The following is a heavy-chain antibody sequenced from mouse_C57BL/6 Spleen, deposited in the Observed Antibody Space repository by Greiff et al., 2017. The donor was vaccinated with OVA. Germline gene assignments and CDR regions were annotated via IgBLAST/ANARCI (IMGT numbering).Heavy chain of an antibody. CDR3: ARGGDYDGGDYFDY. D-gene: IGHD2-4*01. V-gene: IGHV1-22*01. CDR1: GYTFTDYN. J-gene: IGHJ2*01. Sequence: EVQLQQSGPELVKPGASVKMSCKAFGYTFTDYNMHWVKQSHGKSLEWIGYINPNNGGTSYNQKFKGKATLTVNKSSSTAYMELRSLTSEDSAVYYCARGGDYDGGDYFDYWGQGTTLTVSS. CDR2: INPNNGGT.